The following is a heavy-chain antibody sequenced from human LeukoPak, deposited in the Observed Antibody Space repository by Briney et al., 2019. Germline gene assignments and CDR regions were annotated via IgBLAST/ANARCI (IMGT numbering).Heavy chain of an antibody. D-gene: IGHD3-9*01. CDR1: GFTFSSYA. V-gene: IGHV3-66*02. J-gene: IGHJ4*02. Sequence: GGSLRLSCAASGFTFSSYAMSWVRQAPGKGLEWVSVIYSGGSTYYADSVKGRFTISRDNSKNTLYLQMNSLRPEDTAVYYCAGQFYDVSTGYRPLDYWGQGALVTVSS. CDR2: IYSGGST. CDR3: AGQFYDVSTGYRPLDY.